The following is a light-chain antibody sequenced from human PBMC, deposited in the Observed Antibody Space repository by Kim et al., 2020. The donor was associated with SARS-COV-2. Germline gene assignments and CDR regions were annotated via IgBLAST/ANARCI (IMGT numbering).Light chain of an antibody. CDR3: NSRDSNYNVV. Sequence: SSELTQDPAVSVALGQTVRITCQGDSLRSYYATWYQQKPGQAPILVIYGKNNRPSGIPDRFAGSSSGNTASLTITETQAGDEADYYCNSRDSNYNVVFGGGTKLTVL. V-gene: IGLV3-19*01. CDR2: GKN. CDR1: SLRSYY. J-gene: IGLJ3*02.